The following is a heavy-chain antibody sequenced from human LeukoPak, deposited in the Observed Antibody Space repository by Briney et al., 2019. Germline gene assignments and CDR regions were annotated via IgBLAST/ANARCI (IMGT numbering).Heavy chain of an antibody. CDR2: IYYSGST. CDR1: GGSISSSSYY. V-gene: IGHV4-39*07. J-gene: IGHJ4*02. D-gene: IGHD5-12*01. CDR3: ARENKNSGPSDY. Sequence: KPSETLSLTCTVSGGSISSSSYYWGWIRQPPGKGLEWIGSIYYSGSTYYNPSLKSRVTISVDTSKNQFSLKLSSVTAADTAVYYCARENKNSGPSDYWGQGTLVTVSS.